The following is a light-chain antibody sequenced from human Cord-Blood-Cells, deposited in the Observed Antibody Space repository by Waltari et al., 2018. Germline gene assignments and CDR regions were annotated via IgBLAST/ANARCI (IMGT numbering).Light chain of an antibody. CDR1: QGTSSW. CDR2: AEY. V-gene: IGKV1-12*01. CDR3: QQANSFPLT. Sequence: DIQMTQSPSSVSASVGERVTITCRASQGTSSWLAWYQQKPGKAPKRLNYAEYSLQSGVPSRFSGGGSGTDCTLTISSLQPEDFATYYCQQANSFPLTGGGGTRVEIK. J-gene: IGKJ4*01.